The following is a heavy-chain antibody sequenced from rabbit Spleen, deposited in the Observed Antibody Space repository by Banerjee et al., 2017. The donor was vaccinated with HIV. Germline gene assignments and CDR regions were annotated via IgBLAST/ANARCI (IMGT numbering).Heavy chain of an antibody. CDR1: GFTISNYW. Sequence: QLEESGGDLVQPGGSLTLSCKAYGFTISNYWMNWVRQAPGKGLEWIGIIYPITETTYYANWVNGRFTISSDNAQNTVDLQMNSLTAADTATYFCARDTGSSFSTYGMDLWGPGTLVTVS. CDR2: IYPITETT. V-gene: IGHV1S7*01. CDR3: ARDTGSSFSTYGMDL. D-gene: IGHD8-1*01. J-gene: IGHJ6*01.